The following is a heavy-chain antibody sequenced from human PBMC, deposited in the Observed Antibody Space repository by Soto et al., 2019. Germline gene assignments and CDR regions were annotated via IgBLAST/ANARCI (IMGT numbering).Heavy chain of an antibody. CDR2: INGGGDSA. J-gene: IGHJ4*02. CDR3: IKDRDWSFEY. D-gene: IGHD3-9*01. CDR1: GFTFDRTT. V-gene: IGHV3-43*01. Sequence: PGGSLRLSCTTSGFTFDRTTMHWARQAPGKGLEWVSFINGGGDSAYYADSVKGRFTMSRDNRKNSLYLQMNSLRTEDTALYYCIKDRDWSFEYWGQGTPVTVSS.